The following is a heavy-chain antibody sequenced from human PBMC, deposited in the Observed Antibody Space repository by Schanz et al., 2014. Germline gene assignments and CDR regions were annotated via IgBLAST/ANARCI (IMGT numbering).Heavy chain of an antibody. CDR1: GFTFSSYW. Sequence: EVQLVESGGGLVQPGGSLRLSCAASGFTFSSYWMHWVRQAPGKGLVWVSRINSDGSTTIYADSVKGRFTISRDNAKNTLSLQMNSLRAEDTAVYYCAREEGYGYGPGAFDIWGQGTMVTVSS. CDR3: AREEGYGYGPGAFDI. V-gene: IGHV3-74*01. D-gene: IGHD5-18*01. CDR2: INSDGSTT. J-gene: IGHJ3*02.